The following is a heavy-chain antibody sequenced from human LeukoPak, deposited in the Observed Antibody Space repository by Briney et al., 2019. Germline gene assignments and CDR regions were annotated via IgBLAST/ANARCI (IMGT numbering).Heavy chain of an antibody. J-gene: IGHJ3*02. V-gene: IGHV1-2*02. Sequence: GASVKVSCKASGYTFTGYYMHWVRQAPGQGLEWMGWINPNSGGTNYAQKFQGRVTMTRDTSISTAFMELSRLRSDDTAMYYCARGGRLGELSLGQNAFDIWGQGTMVTVSS. CDR3: ARGGRLGELSLGQNAFDI. D-gene: IGHD3-16*01. CDR2: INPNSGGT. CDR1: GYTFTGYY.